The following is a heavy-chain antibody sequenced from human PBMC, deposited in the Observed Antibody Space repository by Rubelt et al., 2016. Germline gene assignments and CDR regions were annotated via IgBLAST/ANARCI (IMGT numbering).Heavy chain of an antibody. CDR3: ARDLGGPSYAMDA. J-gene: IGHJ6*02. V-gene: IGHV3-21*02. D-gene: IGHD3-16*01. CDR1: GFTFSSFA. CDR2: IGSVGDHI. Sequence: EVKLVEPGGGLVKPGGSLTLSCAAAGFTFSSFAMSWVRQVPGKGLEWVSSIGSVGDHIYYADSVKGRFTISRDNDENSLYMQMHSPRADDTAIYYCARDLGGPSYAMDAWDQGTTVTIS.